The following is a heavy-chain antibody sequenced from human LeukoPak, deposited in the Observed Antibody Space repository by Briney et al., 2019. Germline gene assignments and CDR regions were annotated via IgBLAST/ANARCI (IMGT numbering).Heavy chain of an antibody. J-gene: IGHJ4*01. D-gene: IGHD2-15*01. CDR2: IRQDGGEK. CDR3: ARPGRHCSDGACYSHFDY. Sequence: GGSLRLSCAAPGFTFSDYYMTWLRQDPGKGLEWMAHIRQDGGEKYYVDSVKGRFTISRDNAENSLYLQMTTLRAEDTAVYYCARPGRHCSDGACYSHFDYWGHGTLVTVSS. V-gene: IGHV3-7*03. CDR1: GFTFSDYY.